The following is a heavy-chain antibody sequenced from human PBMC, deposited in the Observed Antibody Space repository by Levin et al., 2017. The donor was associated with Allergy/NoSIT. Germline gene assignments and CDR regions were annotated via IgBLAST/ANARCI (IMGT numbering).Heavy chain of an antibody. CDR2: INTDGSTT. V-gene: IGHV3-74*01. Sequence: PGGSLRLSCAASGFTFSSHWMHWVRQVPGKGLVWVSHINTDGSTTNYADSVKGRFTISRDNAKNTMYLQMSSLRAEDTAMYYCVRSSGWPDYWGQGTLVTVSS. J-gene: IGHJ4*02. CDR3: VRSSGWPDY. CDR1: GFTFSSHW. D-gene: IGHD6-19*01.